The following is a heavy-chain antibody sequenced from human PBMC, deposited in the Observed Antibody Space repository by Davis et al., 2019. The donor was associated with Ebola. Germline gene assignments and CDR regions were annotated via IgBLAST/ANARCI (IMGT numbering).Heavy chain of an antibody. V-gene: IGHV3-23*01. CDR1: GFTFSSYA. Sequence: PGGSLRLSCAASGFTFSSYAMSWVRQAPGKGLEWVSAISGSGGSTYYADSVKGRFTISRDNSKNTLYLQMNSLRAEDTAVYYCARGGYSSSWLLYYYYGMDVWGKGTTVTVSS. CDR2: ISGSGGST. J-gene: IGHJ6*04. CDR3: ARGGYSSSWLLYYYYGMDV. D-gene: IGHD6-13*01.